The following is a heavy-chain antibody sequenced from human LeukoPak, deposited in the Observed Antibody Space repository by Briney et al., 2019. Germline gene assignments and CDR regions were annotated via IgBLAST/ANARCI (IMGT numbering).Heavy chain of an antibody. V-gene: IGHV3-9*01. D-gene: IGHD3-22*01. Sequence: PGGSLRLSCAASGFTFDDYAMHWVRQAPGKGLEWVSGISWNSGSIGYADSVKGRFTISGDNAKNSLYLQMNSLRAEDTALYYCAKDDDSSVRGAFDIWGQGTMVTVSS. CDR1: GFTFDDYA. CDR2: ISWNSGSI. CDR3: AKDDDSSVRGAFDI. J-gene: IGHJ3*02.